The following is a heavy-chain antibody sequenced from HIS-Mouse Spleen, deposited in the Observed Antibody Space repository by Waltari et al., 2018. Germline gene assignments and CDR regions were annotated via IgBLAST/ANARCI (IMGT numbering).Heavy chain of an antibody. D-gene: IGHD3-3*01. J-gene: IGHJ3*02. CDR2: IYHSGST. Sequence: QVQLQESGPGLVKPSETLSLTCTVSGYSISSGYYWGWIRQPPGKGLEWIGSIYHSGSTYYNPSLKSRVTISVDTSKNQFSLKLSSVTAADTAVYYCARDVHDFWSGYYDAFDIWGQGTMVTVSS. CDR3: ARDVHDFWSGYYDAFDI. V-gene: IGHV4-38-2*02. CDR1: GYSISSGYY.